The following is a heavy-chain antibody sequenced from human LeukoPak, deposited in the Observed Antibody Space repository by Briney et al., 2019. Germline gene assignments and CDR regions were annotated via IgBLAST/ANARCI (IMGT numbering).Heavy chain of an antibody. CDR2: ISNNGGYT. CDR1: GFTFSSSA. CDR3: AKGVGAVAGTKDDAFDI. Sequence: GGSLRLSCAASGFTFSSSAMSWVRQAPGKGLEWVSAISNNGGYTYYADSVQGRFTISRDNSKSTLCLQMNSLRAEDTAVYYCAKGVGAVAGTKDDAFDIWGQGTMVTVSS. V-gene: IGHV3-23*01. J-gene: IGHJ3*02. D-gene: IGHD6-19*01.